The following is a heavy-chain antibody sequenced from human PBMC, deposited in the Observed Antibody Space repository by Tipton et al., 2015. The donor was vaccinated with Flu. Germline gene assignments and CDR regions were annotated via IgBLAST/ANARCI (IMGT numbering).Heavy chain of an antibody. V-gene: IGHV3-23*01. Sequence: SLRPSCAASGFTFSSYAMSWVCQAPGKGLEWVSAISGSGGSTYYADSVKGRFTISRDNSKNTLYLQMNSLRAEDTAVYYCAKRPLRGAHSYWGQGTLVTVSS. D-gene: IGHD3-10*01. CDR2: ISGSGGST. CDR1: GFTFSSYA. J-gene: IGHJ4*02. CDR3: AKRPLRGAHSY.